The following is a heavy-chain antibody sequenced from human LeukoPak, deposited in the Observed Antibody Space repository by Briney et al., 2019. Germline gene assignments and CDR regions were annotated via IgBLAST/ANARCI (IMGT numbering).Heavy chain of an antibody. J-gene: IGHJ4*02. Sequence: ASVKVSGKASGYTFTSYYMHWVRQAHGQGLEWIGYKNPNSGNTSFAQRFQVRVTITINTSITTAYMELSSLRSEDTDVYYCAREGFDYWGQGTLVTVSS. V-gene: IGHV1-8*02. CDR3: AREGFDY. CDR2: KNPNSGNT. CDR1: GYTFTSYY.